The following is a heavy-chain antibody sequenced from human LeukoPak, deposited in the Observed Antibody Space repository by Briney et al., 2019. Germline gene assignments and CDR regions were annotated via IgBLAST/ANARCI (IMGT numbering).Heavy chain of an antibody. Sequence: SETLSLTCTVSGGSISSYYWSWIRQPPGKGLEWIGYIYYSGSTNYNPSLKSRVTISVDTSKNHFSLKLSSVTAADTAVYYCARSKDLVATVLDYWGQGTLVTVSS. CDR3: ARSKDLVATVLDY. CDR1: GGSISSYY. D-gene: IGHD5-12*01. CDR2: IYYSGST. V-gene: IGHV4-59*01. J-gene: IGHJ4*02.